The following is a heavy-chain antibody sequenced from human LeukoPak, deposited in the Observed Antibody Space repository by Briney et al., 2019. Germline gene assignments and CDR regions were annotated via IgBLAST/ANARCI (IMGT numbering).Heavy chain of an antibody. CDR2: INHRGNT. CDR3: ARAWGTTGPPPNY. J-gene: IGHJ4*02. D-gene: IGHD3-16*01. CDR1: GGSIISSSYY. V-gene: IGHV4-39*07. Sequence: SETLSLTCIVSGGSIISSSYYWTWIRQPPGKGLEWIGEINHRGNTNYNPSLKSRVTISVDTSKKQFSLNLRSATAADTAVYYCARAWGTTGPPPNYWGQGALVTVSA.